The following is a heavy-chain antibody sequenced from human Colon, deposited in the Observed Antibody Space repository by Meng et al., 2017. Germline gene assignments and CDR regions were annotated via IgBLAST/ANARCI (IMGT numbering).Heavy chain of an antibody. V-gene: IGHV4-34*02. D-gene: IGHD2-15*01. CDR2: INHSGDT. Sequence: QVPLQQWGPGLLKPSETLTLTSAINAGPFSGYYWSWIRQAPGKGLEWIGEINHSGDTHYNPSLKSRVSMSFDTSKKQFSLHLSSVTAADTAVYYCSSLLTLDYWGPGTLVTVSS. J-gene: IGHJ4*02. CDR3: SSLLTLDY. CDR1: AGPFSGYY.